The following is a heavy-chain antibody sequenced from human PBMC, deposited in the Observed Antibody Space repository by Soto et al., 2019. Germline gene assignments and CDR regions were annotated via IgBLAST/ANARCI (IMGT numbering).Heavy chain of an antibody. CDR1: GGSVSSGSYY. Sequence: QVQLQESGPGLVKPSETLSLTCTVSGGSVSSGSYYWSWIRQPPGKGLEWIGYIYYSGSTNYNPSLNSPVTISVDTSKKLFSLKLSSVTAADTAVSYWARVDSYYYIDSWGQGTLVTVSS. J-gene: IGHJ4*02. D-gene: IGHD3-10*01. CDR2: IYYSGST. V-gene: IGHV4-61*01. CDR3: ARVDSYYYIDS.